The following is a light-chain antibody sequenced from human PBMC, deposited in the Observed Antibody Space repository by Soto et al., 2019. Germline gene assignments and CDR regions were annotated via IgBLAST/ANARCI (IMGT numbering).Light chain of an antibody. V-gene: IGKV3D-20*01. Sequence: EIVLTQSPATLSLSPGERATLSCGASQSVISSYLAWYQQKPGLAPRLLIYDASSRATGIPDRFSGSGSGTDFTLTISRLEPEDFAVYYCQQYGSSPYTFGQGTKLEIQ. CDR3: QQYGSSPYT. CDR1: QSVISSY. J-gene: IGKJ2*01. CDR2: DAS.